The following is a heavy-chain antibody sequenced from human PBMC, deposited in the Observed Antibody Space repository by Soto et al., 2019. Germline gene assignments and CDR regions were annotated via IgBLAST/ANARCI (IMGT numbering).Heavy chain of an antibody. Sequence: GASVKVSCKASGYTFTGYYMHWVRQAPGQGLEWMGWINPNSGGTNYAQKFQGRVTMTRDTSISTAYMELSRLRSDDTAVYYCARDRSFGCSSGWEHFDYWGQGTLVTVSS. J-gene: IGHJ4*02. CDR3: ARDRSFGCSSGWEHFDY. CDR2: INPNSGGT. D-gene: IGHD6-19*01. V-gene: IGHV1-2*02. CDR1: GYTFTGYY.